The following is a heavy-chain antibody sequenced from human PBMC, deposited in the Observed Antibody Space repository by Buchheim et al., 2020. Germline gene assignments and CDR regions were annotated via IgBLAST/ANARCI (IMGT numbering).Heavy chain of an antibody. CDR3: AKGIAVADTSGDDAFDI. J-gene: IGHJ3*02. CDR1: GFTFSSYA. V-gene: IGHV3-23*01. Sequence: EVHLLESGGGLVQPGGSLRLSCAASGFTFSSYAMFWVRQAPGKGLEWVSAISYSGDRTYYADSVKGRFTISRDNSKNTLYLQMNSLGAEDTAVYYCAKGIAVADTSGDDAFDIWGQGT. CDR2: ISYSGDRT. D-gene: IGHD6-19*01.